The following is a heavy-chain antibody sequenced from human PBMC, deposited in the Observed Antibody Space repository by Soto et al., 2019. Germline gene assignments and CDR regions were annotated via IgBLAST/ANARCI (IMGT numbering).Heavy chain of an antibody. D-gene: IGHD6-19*01. J-gene: IGHJ4*02. CDR2: IIPLFGTP. V-gene: IGHV1-69*12. CDR3: GTYSSGWAYFAY. CDR1: GGTSSTYG. Sequence: QVQLVQSGAEAKKPGSSVKVSCKASGGTSSTYGITWVRQGPGQGLEWMGGIIPLFGTPHYAQKFQGRVAITADASTSTAYMELSSLRSEDTAVDYCGTYSSGWAYFAYWGQGTLVTVSS.